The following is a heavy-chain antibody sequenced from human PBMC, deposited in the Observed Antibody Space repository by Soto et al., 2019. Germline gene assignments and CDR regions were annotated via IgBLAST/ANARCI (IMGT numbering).Heavy chain of an antibody. CDR2: ISVSGDAT. Sequence: EVQLLESGGGLVQPGGSLRLSCAASGITLRSYAMSWVRQAPGKGLQWFSSISVSGDATYYADPVKGRFTISRDSSKNTLYLQMNSLRAEDTAVYYCAKGGPESEYVVYAFDIWGQGTMVTVSS. D-gene: IGHD2-21*01. CDR1: GITLRSYA. V-gene: IGHV3-23*01. CDR3: AKGGPESEYVVYAFDI. J-gene: IGHJ3*02.